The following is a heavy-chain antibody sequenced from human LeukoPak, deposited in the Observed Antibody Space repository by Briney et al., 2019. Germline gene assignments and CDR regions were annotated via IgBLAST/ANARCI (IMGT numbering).Heavy chain of an antibody. CDR1: GYSFTSYW. CDR2: IYPGDSDS. Sequence: GESLQISCKGSGYSFTSYWIGWVRQMPGEGLEWMGIIYPGDSDSRYSPSFQGQVTISADRSISTAYLQWSSLKASDTAMYYCARAYYYDSRALTPFDYWGQGTLVTVSS. D-gene: IGHD3-22*01. CDR3: ARAYYYDSRALTPFDY. V-gene: IGHV5-51*01. J-gene: IGHJ4*02.